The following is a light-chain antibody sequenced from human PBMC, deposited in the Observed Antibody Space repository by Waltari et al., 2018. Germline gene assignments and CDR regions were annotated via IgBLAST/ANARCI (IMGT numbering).Light chain of an antibody. Sequence: AIRMTQSPSSLSASTGDRVTITCRASQSVSTYLAWYQPKPGKAPKLLIYAASTLQRGVPSRFSGSGSGTDFTLSISCLQSEDFATYYCQQYYDYLRTFGQGTKVEIK. CDR2: AAS. J-gene: IGKJ1*01. V-gene: IGKV1-8*01. CDR1: QSVSTY. CDR3: QQYYDYLRT.